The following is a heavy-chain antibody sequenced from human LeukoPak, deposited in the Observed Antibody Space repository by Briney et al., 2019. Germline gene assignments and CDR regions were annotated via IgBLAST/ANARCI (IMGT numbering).Heavy chain of an antibody. CDR2: INHSGST. D-gene: IGHD3-22*01. J-gene: IGHJ3*02. Sequence: SETLSLTCAVYGGSFSGHYWSWIRQPPGKGLEWIGEINHSGSTNYNPSLKSRVTISVDTSKNQFSLKLSSVTAADTAVYYCARGRYYYDSSGYSDAFDIWGQGTMVTVSS. V-gene: IGHV4-34*01. CDR3: ARGRYYYDSSGYSDAFDI. CDR1: GGSFSGHY.